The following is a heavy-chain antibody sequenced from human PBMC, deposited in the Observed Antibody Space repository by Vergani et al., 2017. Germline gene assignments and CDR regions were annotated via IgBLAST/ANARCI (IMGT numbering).Heavy chain of an antibody. J-gene: IGHJ3*02. D-gene: IGHD3-3*01. V-gene: IGHV4-59*01. CDR3: AKVYYDFWSGYYTRAFDI. Sequence: QVQLQESGPGLVKPSETLSLTCTVSGGSISSYYWSCIRQPPGKGLEWIGYFYYSGSTNYNPSLKSRVTIAVDTSKNQFSLKLSSVTAADTAVYYCAKVYYDFWSGYYTRAFDIWGQGTMVTVSS. CDR2: FYYSGST. CDR1: GGSISSYY.